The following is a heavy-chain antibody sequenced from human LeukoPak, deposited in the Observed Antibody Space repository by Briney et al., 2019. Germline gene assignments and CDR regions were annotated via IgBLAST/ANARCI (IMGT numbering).Heavy chain of an antibody. CDR2: ISAYNGNT. D-gene: IGHD3-10*01. CDR1: GYTFTSYG. Sequence: ASVKVSCKASGYTFTSYGISWVRQAPGQGLEWMGWISAYNGNTNYAQKFQGRVTMTRNTSISTAYMELSSLRSEDTAVYYCARGVMGFGELFDYWGQGTLVTVSS. V-gene: IGHV1-18*01. CDR3: ARGVMGFGELFDY. J-gene: IGHJ4*02.